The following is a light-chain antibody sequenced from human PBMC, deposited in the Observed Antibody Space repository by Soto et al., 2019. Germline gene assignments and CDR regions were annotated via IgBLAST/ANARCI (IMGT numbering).Light chain of an antibody. CDR3: SSYITITLVV. V-gene: IGLV2-14*03. Sequence: QSVLTQPASVSASPGQSITISCTGPSSDVGGFNYVAWYQQHPGKAPKLLIYDVYNRPSGVSNRFSGSKSGNTASLTISGLQAEDEADYYCSSYITITLVVFGGGTQLTVL. CDR2: DVY. CDR1: SSDVGGFNY. J-gene: IGLJ2*01.